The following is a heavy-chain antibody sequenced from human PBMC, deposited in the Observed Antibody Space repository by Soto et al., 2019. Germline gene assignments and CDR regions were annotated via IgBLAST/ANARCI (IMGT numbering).Heavy chain of an antibody. CDR2: ISAYNGNT. Sequence: VASVKVSCKASGYTFTSYGISWVRQAPGQGLEWMGWISAYNGNTNYAQKLQGRVTMTTDTSTSTAYMELRSLRSDDTAVYYCARGGRFHHYDFWSGYYANYWGQGTLVTVSS. V-gene: IGHV1-18*04. CDR1: GYTFTSYG. CDR3: ARGGRFHHYDFWSGYYANY. J-gene: IGHJ4*02. D-gene: IGHD3-3*01.